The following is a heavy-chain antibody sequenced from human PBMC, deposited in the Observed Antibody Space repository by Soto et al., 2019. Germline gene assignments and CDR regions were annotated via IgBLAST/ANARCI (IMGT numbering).Heavy chain of an antibody. V-gene: IGHV4-34*01. CDR2: INHSGST. CDR3: ARGPYNYYGSGSYRFSLDY. CDR1: GGSFSGYY. Sequence: SETLSLTCAVYGGSFSGYYWSSIRQPPGKGLEWIGEINHSGSTNYNPSLKSRVTISVDTSKNQFSLKLSSVTAADTAVYYCARGPYNYYGSGSYRFSLDYWGQGTLVTVSS. J-gene: IGHJ4*02. D-gene: IGHD3-10*01.